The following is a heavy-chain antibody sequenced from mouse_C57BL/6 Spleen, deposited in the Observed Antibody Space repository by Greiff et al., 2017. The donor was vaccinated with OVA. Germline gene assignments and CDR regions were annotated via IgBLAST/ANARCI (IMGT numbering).Heavy chain of an antibody. V-gene: IGHV5-17*01. CDR2: ISSGSSTI. D-gene: IGHD2-4*01. CDR3: ARDDYVGTWFAY. J-gene: IGHJ3*01. CDR1: GFTFSDYG. Sequence: EVQLQESGGGLVKPGGSLKLSCAASGFTFSDYGMHWVRQAPEKGLEWVAYISSGSSTIYYADTVKGRFTISRDNAKNTLFLQMTSLRSEDTAMYYCARDDYVGTWFAYWGQGTLVTVSA.